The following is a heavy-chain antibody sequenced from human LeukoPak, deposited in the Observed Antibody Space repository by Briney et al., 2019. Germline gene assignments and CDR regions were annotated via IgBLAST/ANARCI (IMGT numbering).Heavy chain of an antibody. CDR3: VRGPYGSGISNWFDP. CDR1: DGAIAGYS. J-gene: IGHJ5*02. D-gene: IGHD3-10*01. Sequence: PSETLSLTCTVSDGAIAGYSWSWIRQPPGKGLEWIGYIYYSGDTNYNPSLQSRVTVSVGTSKNQFSLKLTSVTAADTAVYYCVRGPYGSGISNWFDPWGQGTLVIVSS. V-gene: IGHV4-59*01. CDR2: IYYSGDT.